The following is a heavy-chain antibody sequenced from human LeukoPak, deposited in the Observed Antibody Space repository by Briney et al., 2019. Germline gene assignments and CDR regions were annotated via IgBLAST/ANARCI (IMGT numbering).Heavy chain of an antibody. CDR3: ARELGLGIMVRGFIR. V-gene: IGHV1-2*06. CDR2: INPNSGGT. D-gene: IGHD3-10*01. J-gene: IGHJ4*02. CDR1: GYTFTAYY. Sequence: GASVKVSCKASGYTFTAYYINWVRQAPGQGLEWMGRINPNSGGTNYAQKFQGRVTMTRDTSISTTYMEPSRLRSDDTAVYYCARELGLGIMVRGFIRWGQGTLVTVSS.